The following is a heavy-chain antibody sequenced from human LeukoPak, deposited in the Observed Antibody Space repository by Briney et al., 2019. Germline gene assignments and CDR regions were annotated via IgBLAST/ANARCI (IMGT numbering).Heavy chain of an antibody. D-gene: IGHD5-12*01. Sequence: SETLSLTCTVSGGSISSSSYYWSWIRQPPGKGLEWIGYIYYSGSTNYNPSLKSRVTISVDTSKNQFSLKLSSVTAADTAVYYCARDNSGYDFRQAHYYYYGMDVWGQGTTVTVSS. V-gene: IGHV4-61*01. CDR2: IYYSGST. CDR1: GGSISSSSYY. J-gene: IGHJ6*02. CDR3: ARDNSGYDFRQAHYYYYGMDV.